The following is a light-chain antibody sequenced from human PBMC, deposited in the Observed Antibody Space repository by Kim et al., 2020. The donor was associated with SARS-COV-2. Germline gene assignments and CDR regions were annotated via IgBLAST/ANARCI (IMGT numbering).Light chain of an antibody. CDR3: CLYAGSYSAV. CDR2: DVN. Sequence: QSALTQPRSVSGSPGQSVTIFCTGTSGDVGGYDYVSWYQQHPGKVPKLMIFDVNRRPSGVPDRFSGSKSGNTASLTISGLQAEDEADYYCCLYAGSYSAVFGGGAQLTVL. CDR1: SGDVGGYDY. J-gene: IGLJ2*01. V-gene: IGLV2-11*01.